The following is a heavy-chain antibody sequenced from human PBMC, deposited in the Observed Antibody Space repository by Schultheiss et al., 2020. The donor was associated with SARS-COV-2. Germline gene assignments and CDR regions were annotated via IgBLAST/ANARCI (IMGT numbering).Heavy chain of an antibody. CDR1: GGSISSYY. Sequence: SETLSLTCTVSGGSISSYYWSWIRQPPGKGLEWIGEINHSGSTNYNPSLKSRVTISVDTSKNQFSLKLSSVTAADTAVYYCARAAGWFGELPTHLDVWGKGTTVTVSS. J-gene: IGHJ6*04. CDR2: INHSGST. D-gene: IGHD3-10*01. V-gene: IGHV4-34*01. CDR3: ARAAGWFGELPTHLDV.